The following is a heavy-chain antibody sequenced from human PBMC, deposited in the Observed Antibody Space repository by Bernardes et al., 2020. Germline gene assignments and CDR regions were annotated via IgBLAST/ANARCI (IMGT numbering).Heavy chain of an antibody. Sequence: SETLPLTCNVSGDSISTYYWSWIRQPPGKGLEWIGYIYNSGRSTTYNPSLKSRVTISVDTSKNQFSLKLSSVTAADTAVYYCAREYRYYYMDVWGKGTTVTVSS. J-gene: IGHJ6*03. CDR1: GDSISTYY. CDR2: IYNSGRST. V-gene: IGHV4-59*01. D-gene: IGHD3-16*02. CDR3: AREYRYYYMDV.